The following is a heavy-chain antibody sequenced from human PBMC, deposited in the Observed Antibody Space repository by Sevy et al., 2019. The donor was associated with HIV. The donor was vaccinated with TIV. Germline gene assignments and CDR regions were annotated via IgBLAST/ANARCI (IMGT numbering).Heavy chain of an antibody. D-gene: IGHD3-22*01. Sequence: GGSLRLSCAASGLTFSSYAMSWVRQAPGKGLEWVSAISGSGGSTYYADSVKGRFTISRDNSKNTLYLQMNSLRAEDTAVYYCAKLSGYYDSSGYYEPFDYWGQGTLVTVSS. J-gene: IGHJ4*02. CDR1: GLTFSSYA. V-gene: IGHV3-23*01. CDR2: ISGSGGST. CDR3: AKLSGYYDSSGYYEPFDY.